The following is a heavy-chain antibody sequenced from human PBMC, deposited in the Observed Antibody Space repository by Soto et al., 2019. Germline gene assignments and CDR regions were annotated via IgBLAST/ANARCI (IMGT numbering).Heavy chain of an antibody. CDR1: GFTIRSGDYY. CDR3: ARLEGLATISYYFDF. J-gene: IGHJ4*02. CDR2: IYYRGNA. V-gene: IGHV4-39*01. Sequence: PSETLSLTCTFSGFTIRSGDYYWSWIRQPPGKGLEWIGSIYYRGNAYYNPSLKTRVTISLDKSKSQFSLKLNSVTAADSAVYFCARLEGLATISYYFDFWGPGALVTVSS. D-gene: IGHD3-9*01.